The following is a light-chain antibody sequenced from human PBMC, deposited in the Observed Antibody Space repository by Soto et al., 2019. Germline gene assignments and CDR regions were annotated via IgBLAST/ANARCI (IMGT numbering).Light chain of an antibody. CDR3: QQYNGWPYT. CDR1: QSVSRN. CDR2: GAS. J-gene: IGKJ2*01. Sequence: EIVMTQSPATLSVSPGERATLSCRASQSVSRNLAWYRQKPGQAPRLLNYGASTRATGTPARFGVSGSGTEFTLTISSQQSEDFADYYCQQYNGWPYTFGQGTKLEIK. V-gene: IGKV3-15*01.